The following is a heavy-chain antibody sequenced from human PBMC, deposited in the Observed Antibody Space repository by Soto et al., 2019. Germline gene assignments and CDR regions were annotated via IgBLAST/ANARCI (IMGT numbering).Heavy chain of an antibody. CDR2: IIPIFGTA. J-gene: IGHJ6*02. CDR1: GGTFSSYA. V-gene: IGHV1-69*06. Sequence: GASVKVSCKASGGTFSSYAISWVRQAPGQGLEWMGGIIPIFGTANYAQKFQGRVTITADKSTSTAYMELSSLRSEDTAVYYCARNRGGYESSGRITYYYYYGMDVWGQGATVTVSS. D-gene: IGHD5-12*01. CDR3: ARNRGGYESSGRITYYYYYGMDV.